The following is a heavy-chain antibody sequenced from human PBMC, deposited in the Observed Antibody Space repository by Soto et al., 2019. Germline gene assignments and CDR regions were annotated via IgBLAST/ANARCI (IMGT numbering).Heavy chain of an antibody. CDR2: ISSSSSYI. Sequence: LRLSCAASGFTFSSYSMNWVRQAPGKGLEWVSSISSSSSYIYYADSVKGRFTISRDTAKNSLYLQMNSLRAEDTAVYYCARVPKNYDFWIDYGMDVWGQGTTVTVSS. J-gene: IGHJ6*02. CDR1: GFTFSSYS. CDR3: ARVPKNYDFWIDYGMDV. D-gene: IGHD3-3*01. V-gene: IGHV3-21*01.